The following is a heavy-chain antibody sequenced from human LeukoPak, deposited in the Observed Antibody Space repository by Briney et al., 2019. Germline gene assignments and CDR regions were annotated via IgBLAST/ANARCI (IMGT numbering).Heavy chain of an antibody. CDR3: ASGPPFLKYFEY. CDR1: GFPFITYV. D-gene: IGHD3-3*01. Sequence: GGSLSLSCAASGFPFITYVMNWFRQAPGKGLEWVSTISVGAEYIFYADSVKGRFTISRDDSNNALYLQMHSLRAEDTALYYCASGPPFLKYFEYWGQGTLVTVSS. J-gene: IGHJ4*02. V-gene: IGHV3-23*01. CDR2: ISVGAEYI.